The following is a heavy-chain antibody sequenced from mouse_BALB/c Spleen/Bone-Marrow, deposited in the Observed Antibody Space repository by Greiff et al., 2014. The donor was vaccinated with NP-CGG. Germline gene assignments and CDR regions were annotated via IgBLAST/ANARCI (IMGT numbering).Heavy chain of an antibody. CDR2: INPSNGRT. CDR1: GYSFTTYW. CDR3: ARYDGPAWFAY. D-gene: IGHD2-3*01. V-gene: IGHV1S81*02. Sequence: QVQLQQPGAELVKPGASVRLSCKASGYSFTTYWIHWVKQRPGQGLEWIGEINPSNGRTNYNEKFKSKATLTVDKSSSTAYMQLSSLPSEDSAVYYCARYDGPAWFAYWGQGTLVTVSA. J-gene: IGHJ3*01.